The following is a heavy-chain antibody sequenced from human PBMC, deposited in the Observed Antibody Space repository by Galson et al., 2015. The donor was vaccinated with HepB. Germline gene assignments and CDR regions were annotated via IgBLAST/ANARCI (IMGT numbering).Heavy chain of an antibody. Sequence: SVKVSCKASGGTSSSYTISWVRQAPGQGLEWMGRIIPILGIANYAQKFQGRVTITADKSTSTAYMELSSLRSEDTAVYYCARDIVATGFDYWGQGTLVTVSS. V-gene: IGHV1-69*02. D-gene: IGHD5-12*01. J-gene: IGHJ4*02. CDR1: GGTSSSYT. CDR2: IIPILGIA. CDR3: ARDIVATGFDY.